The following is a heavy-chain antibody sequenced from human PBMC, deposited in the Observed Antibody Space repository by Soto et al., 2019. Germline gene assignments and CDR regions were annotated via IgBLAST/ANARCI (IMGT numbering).Heavy chain of an antibody. Sequence: ASVKVSCKASGYKFTTYFIHWVRQAPGQGLEWMGMIHPSAGNTNYAQKFQGRVTMTRDTATSTAYMELSSLTSEDTAVYYCARARYDSSGHPYFDYWGQGTLVTVSS. V-gene: IGHV1-46*01. D-gene: IGHD3-22*01. CDR2: IHPSAGNT. CDR1: GYKFTTYF. CDR3: ARARYDSSGHPYFDY. J-gene: IGHJ4*02.